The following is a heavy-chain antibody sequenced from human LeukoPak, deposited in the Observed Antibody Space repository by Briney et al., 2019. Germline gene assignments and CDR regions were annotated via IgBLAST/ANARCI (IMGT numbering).Heavy chain of an antibody. Sequence: PGGSLRLSCSASGFTVSSNYMSWVRQAPGKGLEWVSVIYGGGSTDYADSVKGRFTISRDNSKNTLYLQMNSPRAEDTAVYYCARGDGYNGHFDYWGQGTLVTVSS. CDR1: GFTVSSNY. CDR2: IYGGGST. D-gene: IGHD5-24*01. V-gene: IGHV3-66*02. J-gene: IGHJ4*02. CDR3: ARGDGYNGHFDY.